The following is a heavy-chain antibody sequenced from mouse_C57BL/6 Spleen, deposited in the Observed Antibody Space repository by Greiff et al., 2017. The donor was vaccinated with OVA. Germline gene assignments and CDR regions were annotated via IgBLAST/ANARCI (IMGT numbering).Heavy chain of an antibody. Sequence: EVKLQESGGGLVKPGGSLKLSCAASGFTFSDYGMHWVRQAPEKGLEWVAYISSGSSTIYYADTVKGRFTISRDNAKNTLFLQMTSLRSEDTAMYYCARDYYGSRGLRYAMDYWGQGTSVTVSS. V-gene: IGHV5-17*01. CDR2: ISSGSSTI. CDR3: ARDYYGSRGLRYAMDY. J-gene: IGHJ4*01. CDR1: GFTFSDYG. D-gene: IGHD1-1*01.